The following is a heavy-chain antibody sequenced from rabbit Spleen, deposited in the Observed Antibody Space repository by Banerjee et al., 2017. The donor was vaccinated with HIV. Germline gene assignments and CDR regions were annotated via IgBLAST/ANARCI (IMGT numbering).Heavy chain of an antibody. J-gene: IGHJ3*01. V-gene: IGHV1S40*01. CDR2: IEAGGSGFT. CDR3: ARDGAGGSYFAL. CDR1: GVSFSVSSY. D-gene: IGHD8-1*01. Sequence: PLEESAGDLVKPGASLTLTCIASGVSFSVSSYMCWVRQAPGKGLEWIACIEAGGSGFTYFASWAKGRFTISKTSSITVALQMTSLTAADTATYFCARDGAGGSYFALWGQGTLVTVS.